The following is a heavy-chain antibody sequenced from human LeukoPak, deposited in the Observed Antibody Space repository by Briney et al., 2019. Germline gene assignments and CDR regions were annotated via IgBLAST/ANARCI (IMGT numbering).Heavy chain of an antibody. CDR3: ARAPRRCSSSWDFDY. CDR1: GGSLSSGGYY. V-gene: IGHV4-31*03. Sequence: SQGLSLTRIVPGGSLSSGGYYWSWTRQHPGNGLEWNGYIYYSGSTYYNPSLKSRVIISVDASKNQFSLRRSSGTAADTAVYYCARAPRRCSSSWDFDYLGQETLVTGSS. D-gene: IGHD6-13*01. CDR2: IYYSGST. J-gene: IGHJ4*02.